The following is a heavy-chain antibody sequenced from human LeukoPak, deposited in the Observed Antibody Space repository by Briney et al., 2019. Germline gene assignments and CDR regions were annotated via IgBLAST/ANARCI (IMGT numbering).Heavy chain of an antibody. CDR2: INPNSGGT. V-gene: IGHV1-2*02. D-gene: IGHD3-22*01. Sequence: GASVKVSCKASGYTFTGYYMHWVRQAPGQGLEGMGWINPNSGGTNYAQKFQGRVTMTRDTSISTAYMELSRLRSDDTAVYYCARDPLQGGSGYPFRNWFDPWGQGTLVTVSS. J-gene: IGHJ5*02. CDR3: ARDPLQGGSGYPFRNWFDP. CDR1: GYTFTGYY.